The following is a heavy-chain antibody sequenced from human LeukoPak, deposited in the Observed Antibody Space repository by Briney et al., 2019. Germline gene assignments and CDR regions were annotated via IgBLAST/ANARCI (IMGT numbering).Heavy chain of an antibody. Sequence: PGGSLRLSCAASGFTFSSYSMTWVRQAPGKGLEWVSYISSSSSTIYYADSVKGRFTISRDNAKNSLYLQMNSLRAEDTAVYYCARDGLYSSSPYWGQGSLVTVSS. CDR3: ARDGLYSSSPY. D-gene: IGHD6-6*01. CDR1: GFTFSSYS. J-gene: IGHJ4*02. CDR2: ISSSSSTI. V-gene: IGHV3-48*01.